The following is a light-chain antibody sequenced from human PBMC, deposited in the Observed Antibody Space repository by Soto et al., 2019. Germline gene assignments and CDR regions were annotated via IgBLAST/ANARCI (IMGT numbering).Light chain of an antibody. CDR3: QSYDSSLRV. Sequence: QAVVTQPPSVSGAPGQRVTISCTGSSSNIGAGYDVHWYQQLPGTAPKLLIYGNSNRPSGVPDRFSGSKSGTSASLAITGLQAEDEAAYYCQSYDSSLRVFGGGTKLTVL. CDR2: GNS. J-gene: IGLJ3*02. CDR1: SSNIGAGYD. V-gene: IGLV1-40*01.